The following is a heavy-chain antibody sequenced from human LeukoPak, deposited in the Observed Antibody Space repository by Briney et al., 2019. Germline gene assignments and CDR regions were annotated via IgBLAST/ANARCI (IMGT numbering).Heavy chain of an antibody. CDR2: INHNGST. V-gene: IGHV4-34*01. CDR3: ASQNRAYCSGGSCYSGYYYYYYYMDV. D-gene: IGHD2-15*01. CDR1: GGSFSGYY. Sequence: PSETLSLTCAVYGGSFSGYYWSWIRQPPGKGLEWIGEINHNGSTNYNTSLKSRVTISVDTSKNQFSLKLSSVTAADTAVYYCASQNRAYCSGGSCYSGYYYYYYYMDVWGKGTTVTVSS. J-gene: IGHJ6*03.